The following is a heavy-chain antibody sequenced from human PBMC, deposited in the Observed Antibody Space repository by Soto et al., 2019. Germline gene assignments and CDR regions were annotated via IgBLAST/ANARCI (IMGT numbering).Heavy chain of an antibody. J-gene: IGHJ4*02. D-gene: IGHD7-27*01. Sequence: EVQVLESGGGLVQPGGSLRLSCVASEFSSSNYAMSWVRQAPGTGLESVSGIVGNGESTYYADSVKGRFTISRDNSKNTLYLQMNSLRAEDTAVYYCSKGWGDYWGQGTLVTVSS. CDR1: EFSSSNYA. V-gene: IGHV3-23*01. CDR3: SKGWGDY. CDR2: IVGNGEST.